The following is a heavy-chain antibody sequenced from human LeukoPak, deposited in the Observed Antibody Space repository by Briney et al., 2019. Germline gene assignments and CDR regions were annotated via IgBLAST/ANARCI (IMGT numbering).Heavy chain of an antibody. CDR2: INHSGST. CDR3: ARGEWLRSWFGS. J-gene: IGHJ5*01. V-gene: IGHV4-34*01. D-gene: IGHD5-12*01. Sequence: PSETLSLTCAVSGGSFSGYYWSWIRQPPGKGLEWIGEINHSGSTNYNPSLKSRVTISVDTSKNQFSLKLSSVTAADTAVYYCARGEWLRSWFGSWGQGTLVTVSS. CDR1: GGSFSGYY.